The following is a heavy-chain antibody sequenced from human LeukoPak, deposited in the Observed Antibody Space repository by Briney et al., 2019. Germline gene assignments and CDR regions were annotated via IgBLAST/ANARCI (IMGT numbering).Heavy chain of an antibody. D-gene: IGHD1-20*01. J-gene: IGHJ4*02. CDR2: IRSDSKTI. CDR3: ARDHNWVFDY. CDR1: GFTFKNDP. V-gene: IGHV3-48*01. Sequence: GGSLRLSCAASGFTFKNDPVNWVRQAPGKGLEWVAHIRSDSKTIVYADSVEGRFTISRDNAKNSMSLQMNSLRADDTAVYYCARDHNWVFDYWGQGALVTVSS.